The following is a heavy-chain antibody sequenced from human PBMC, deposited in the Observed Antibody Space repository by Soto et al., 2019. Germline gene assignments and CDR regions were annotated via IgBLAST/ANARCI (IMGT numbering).Heavy chain of an antibody. CDR3: ARGVWGSSQELDY. CDR2: INPNSGAT. V-gene: IGHV1-2*02. CDR1: GFNFAGYF. D-gene: IGHD3-16*01. J-gene: IGHJ4*02. Sequence: ASVKVSGKASGFNFAGYFLHWVRQAPGQGLEWMGWINPNSGATKDAQKFQGRVTMTWDTSIKTAYMELVSLRFDDMAVYYCARGVWGSSQELDYCRQGTRVTVSS.